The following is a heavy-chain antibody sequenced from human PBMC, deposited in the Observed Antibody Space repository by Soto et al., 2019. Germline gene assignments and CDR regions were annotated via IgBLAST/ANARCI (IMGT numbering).Heavy chain of an antibody. J-gene: IGHJ6*02. Sequence: QITLKESGPTLVKPTQTLTLTCTFSGFSLSTSGVGVAWIRQPPGKALEWLALIYWDDDKRYRPSLESRLTITKDTSKNPVVLTMTTMDSVYTATYYCAYLPCSGGSCYWFSFSGMDVWGQGTTVTVSS. CDR3: AYLPCSGGSCYWFSFSGMDV. D-gene: IGHD2-15*01. CDR1: GFSLSTSGVG. CDR2: IYWDDDK. V-gene: IGHV2-5*02.